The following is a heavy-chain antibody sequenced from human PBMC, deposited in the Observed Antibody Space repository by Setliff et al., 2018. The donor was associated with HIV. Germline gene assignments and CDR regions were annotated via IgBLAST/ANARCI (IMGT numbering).Heavy chain of an antibody. CDR1: GDTRSIHP. J-gene: IGHJ6*02. D-gene: IGHD2-15*01. V-gene: IGHV1-69*13. CDR2: IIPAFGRT. CDR3: AREGLLVTTVGGAHWYHGMDV. Sequence: SVKVSCKASGDTRSIHPISWVRQAPGRGLDWMGNIIPAFGRTTYAQKFQGRVTITSDESTTTVFMELTGLRSEDTAAYYCAREGLLVTTVGGAHWYHGMDVWGQGTTVTVSS.